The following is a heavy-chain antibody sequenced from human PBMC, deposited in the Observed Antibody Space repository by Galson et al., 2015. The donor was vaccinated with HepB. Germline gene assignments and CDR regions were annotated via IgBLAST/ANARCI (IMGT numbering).Heavy chain of an antibody. V-gene: IGHV1-69*13. CDR3: ARALVPPPYDYGIDV. CDR2: IIPIFGTA. J-gene: IGHJ6*02. D-gene: IGHD6-13*01. CDR1: GGTFSSYP. Sequence: SVKVSCKASGGTFSSYPISWVRQAPGQGLEWMGGIIPIFGTAHYAQKFQGRVTITADESTRTVYMELSSLRSEDSAVYYCARALVPPPYDYGIDVWGQGTAVTVSS.